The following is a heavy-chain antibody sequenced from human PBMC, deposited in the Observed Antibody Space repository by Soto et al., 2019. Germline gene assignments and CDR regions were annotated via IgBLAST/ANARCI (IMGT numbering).Heavy chain of an antibody. CDR1: GFTFSNYA. Sequence: QVQLVESGGGVVQPGRSLRLSCAASGFTFSNYAIHWVRQAPGKGLEWVAVLSYDGNNIHYADSVKGRFTVSRDNSKNTLFLQMNSLRPEDTALYYCARGPIGDAAMVTNYFDYWGQGTLVTVSS. D-gene: IGHD5-18*01. J-gene: IGHJ4*02. CDR3: ARGPIGDAAMVTNYFDY. CDR2: LSYDGNNI. V-gene: IGHV3-30-3*01.